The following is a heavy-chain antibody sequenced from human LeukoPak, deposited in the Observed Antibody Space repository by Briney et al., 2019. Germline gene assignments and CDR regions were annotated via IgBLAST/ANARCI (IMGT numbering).Heavy chain of an antibody. CDR2: ITSSGSST. CDR1: GFIFYSYA. D-gene: IGHD3-10*01. Sequence: GGSLRLSCAASGFIFYSYAMHWVRQAPGRGLEYVSAITSSGSSTFYANSVKGRFTISRDNSKNTLYLQMNSLRAEDTAVYYCAKGVYGSGSFFVDPWGQGILVTVSS. V-gene: IGHV3-64*01. J-gene: IGHJ5*02. CDR3: AKGVYGSGSFFVDP.